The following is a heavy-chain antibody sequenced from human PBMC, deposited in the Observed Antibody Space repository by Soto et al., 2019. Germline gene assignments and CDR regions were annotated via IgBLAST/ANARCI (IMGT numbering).Heavy chain of an antibody. CDR2: INHSGST. CDR3: ARTHNWNYYYYYGMDV. CDR1: GGSFSGYY. V-gene: IGHV4-34*01. D-gene: IGHD1-7*01. Sequence: SETLSLTCAVYGGSFSGYYWSWIRQPPGKGLEWIGEINHSGSTNYNPSLKSRVTISVDTSKNQFSLKLSSVTAADTAVYYCARTHNWNYYYYYGMDVWGQGTTGTVSS. J-gene: IGHJ6*02.